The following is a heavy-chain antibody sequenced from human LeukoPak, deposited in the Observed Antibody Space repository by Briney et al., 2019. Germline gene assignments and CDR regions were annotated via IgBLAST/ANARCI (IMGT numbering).Heavy chain of an antibody. J-gene: IGHJ6*02. CDR1: GFSFGDRA. D-gene: IGHD2-21*01. CDR2: IRSKAYGGTT. CDR3: SRGPIESWRHNAMDV. Sequence: PGGSLRLSCTGSGFSFGDRAMSWVRQAPGKGLEWVGFIRSKAYGGTTEYAPSVKGRFTISRDDSKSIAYLQMNSLKSEDTGVYYCSRGPIESWRHNAMDVWGQGTTVTVSS. V-gene: IGHV3-49*04.